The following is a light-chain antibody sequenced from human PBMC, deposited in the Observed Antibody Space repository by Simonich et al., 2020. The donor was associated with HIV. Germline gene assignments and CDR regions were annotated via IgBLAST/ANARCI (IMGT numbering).Light chain of an antibody. Sequence: DIQLTQSPSFLSASVGDRVTITCRASQGISSYLNWYQKKPGKSPKLLIYAASSLQRGVPSRFSGSGSGTDFTLTISRLEPEDFAVYYCQQYGSSPRWTFGQGTKVEIK. CDR2: AAS. V-gene: IGKV1-39*02. J-gene: IGKJ1*01. CDR3: QQYGSSPRWT. CDR1: QGISSY.